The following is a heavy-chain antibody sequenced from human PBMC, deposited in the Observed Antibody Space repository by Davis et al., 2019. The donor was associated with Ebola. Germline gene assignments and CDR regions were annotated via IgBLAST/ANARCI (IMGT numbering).Heavy chain of an antibody. D-gene: IGHD2-15*01. CDR2: ISYDGSNK. CDR1: GFTFSSYA. J-gene: IGHJ6*02. Sequence: GGSLRLSCAASGFTFSSYAMHWVRQAPGKGLEWVAVISYDGSNKYYADSVKGRFTISRDNSKNTLYLQMNSLRAEDTAVYYCASRYYCSGGSCSGRYYYGMDVWGQGTTVTVSS. V-gene: IGHV3-30-3*01. CDR3: ASRYYCSGGSCSGRYYYGMDV.